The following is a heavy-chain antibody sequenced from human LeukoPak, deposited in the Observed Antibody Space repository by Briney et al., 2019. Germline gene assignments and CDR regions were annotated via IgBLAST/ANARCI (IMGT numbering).Heavy chain of an antibody. D-gene: IGHD1-1*01. CDR3: ARVAKERVGGVYYFDY. CDR2: IGTAGDT. V-gene: IGHV3-13*01. Sequence: SGGSLRLSCAASGFTFSDYDMHWVRQATGKGLEWVSAIGTAGDTYYTGSMKGRFTISRENAKNSLYLQMNSLRAGDTAVYYCARVAKERVGGVYYFDYWGQGTLVTVSS. CDR1: GFTFSDYD. J-gene: IGHJ4*02.